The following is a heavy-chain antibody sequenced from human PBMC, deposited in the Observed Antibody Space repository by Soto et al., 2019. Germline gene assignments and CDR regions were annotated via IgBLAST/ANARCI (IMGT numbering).Heavy chain of an antibody. Sequence: QVQLVESGGGVVQPGRSLTLSCAASGFTFSSYAMQWVRQAPGEGLEWVAVMSYVGDNKYYADSVKGRFTISRDNSKNTLYLQMNSLRAEDTAVYYCAREEDRIGYYLDCWGQGTLVTVSS. V-gene: IGHV3-30-3*01. CDR3: AREEDRIGYYLDC. J-gene: IGHJ4*02. D-gene: IGHD3-22*01. CDR1: GFTFSSYA. CDR2: MSYVGDNK.